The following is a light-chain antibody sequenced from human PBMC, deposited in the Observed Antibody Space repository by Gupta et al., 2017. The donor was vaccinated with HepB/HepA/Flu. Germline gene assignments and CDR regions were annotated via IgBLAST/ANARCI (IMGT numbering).Light chain of an antibody. CDR3: CSYAGSIIP. CDR1: SSDVGSYNL. CDR2: EVS. V-gene: IGLV2-23*02. Sequence: QSALTQPASVSGSPGQSITISCTGTSSDVGSYNLFSWYQQHPGKAPKLMIYEVSKRPSGVSNRFSGSKSGNTASLTISGLQAEDEADYYCCSYAGSIIPFGGGTKLTVL. J-gene: IGLJ2*01.